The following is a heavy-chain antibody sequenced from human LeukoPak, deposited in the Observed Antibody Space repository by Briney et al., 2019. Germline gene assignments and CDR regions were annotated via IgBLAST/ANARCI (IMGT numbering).Heavy chain of an antibody. CDR1: GFTFSSYG. D-gene: IGHD5-18*01. V-gene: IGHV3-30*18. J-gene: IGHJ4*02. CDR3: AKEGLGYSYAPPDY. Sequence: GGSLRLSCAASGFTFSSYGMHWVRQAPGKGLEWVAVISYDGSNKYYADSVKGRFTISRDNSKSTLYLQMNSLRAEDTAVYYCAKEGLGYSYAPPDYWGQGTLVTVSS. CDR2: ISYDGSNK.